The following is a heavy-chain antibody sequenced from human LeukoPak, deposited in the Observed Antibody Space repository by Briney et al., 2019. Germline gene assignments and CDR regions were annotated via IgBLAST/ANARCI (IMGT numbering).Heavy chain of an antibody. D-gene: IGHD4-17*01. CDR1: GGPFSGYY. CDR3: ARGQGGGHDYGDYTWFDP. CDR2: INHSGST. J-gene: IGHJ5*02. Sequence: SETLSLTCAVYGGPFSGYYWSWIRQPPGKGLEWIGEINHSGSTNYNPSLKSRVTISVDTSKNQFSLKLTSVTAADTAVYYCARGQGGGHDYGDYTWFDPWGQGTLVTVSS. V-gene: IGHV4-34*01.